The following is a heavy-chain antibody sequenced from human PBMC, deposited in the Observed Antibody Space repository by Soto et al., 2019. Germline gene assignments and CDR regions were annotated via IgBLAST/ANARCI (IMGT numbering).Heavy chain of an antibody. CDR2: INSDGSST. J-gene: IGHJ4*02. D-gene: IGHD2-15*01. CDR3: VRTSLVVAAATREDY. V-gene: IGHV3-74*01. CDR1: GLPFSSSG. Sequence: EVQLVESGGGLVQPGGSLRLSCAASGLPFSSSGMPWVRQAQGKGRVWVSRINSDGSSTSYADSVKGRFTISRDNAKNTLYLQMNSLRAEDTAVYYCVRTSLVVAAATREDYWGQGTLVTVSS.